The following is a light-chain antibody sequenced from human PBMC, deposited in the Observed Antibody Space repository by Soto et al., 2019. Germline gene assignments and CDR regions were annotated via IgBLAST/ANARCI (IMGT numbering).Light chain of an antibody. J-gene: IGKJ2*01. CDR1: QSVLYSSNNENY. CDR3: QQYYDTPYT. Sequence: DIVLTQSPDSLAVSLGERATINCKSGQSVLYSSNNENYLAWYQQKPGQPPKLLISWASTRESGVPDRFSGSGSGTDFTLTISSLQAQDVAVYYCQQYYDTPYTFGQGTKLEMK. CDR2: WAS. V-gene: IGKV4-1*01.